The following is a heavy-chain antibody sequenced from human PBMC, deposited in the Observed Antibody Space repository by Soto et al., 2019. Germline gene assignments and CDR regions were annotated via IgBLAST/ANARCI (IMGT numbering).Heavy chain of an antibody. CDR1: GGSISSGDYK. CDR3: ARSDNYVPFEY. J-gene: IGHJ4*02. D-gene: IGHD4-4*01. V-gene: IGHV4-30-4*01. Sequence: SETLSLTCTVSGGSISSGDYKWSWIRQPPGKGLEWIGYIYYSGYNYNNPSLKSRVTMSVDTSKNLFSLKLSSVTAADTAVYYCARSDNYVPFEYWGQGTLVTVPS. CDR2: IYYSGYN.